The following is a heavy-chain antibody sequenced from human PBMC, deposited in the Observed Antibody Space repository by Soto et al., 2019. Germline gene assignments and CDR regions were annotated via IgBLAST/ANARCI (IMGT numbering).Heavy chain of an antibody. CDR1: GLTFSTYW. CDR3: ARYSTTWGWLDP. D-gene: IGHD7-27*01. V-gene: IGHV3-7*01. Sequence: EVQLVESGGGLVQPGGSLRLSCEASGLTFSTYWMSWVRQAPGKGLEWVAIIKPDGSEKYYVDSVKGRFTISRDNAKNSLYLQINRRRAEDTAVYSCARYSTTWGWLDPWGQGTLVTVS. J-gene: IGHJ5*02. CDR2: IKPDGSEK.